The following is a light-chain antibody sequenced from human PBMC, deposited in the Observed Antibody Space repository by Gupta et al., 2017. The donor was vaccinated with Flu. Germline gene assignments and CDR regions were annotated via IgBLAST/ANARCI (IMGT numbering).Light chain of an antibody. Sequence: DIVMTQSPLSLPVTPGEPASISCRSSQSLLHSNGYNYLAWYLQKPGQSPQVLIYLGSNRASGVPDRFSGSGSGTDFTLKISRVEAEDVGIYYCMQTRQTLFTFGPGTKVDIK. CDR1: QSLLHSNGYNY. V-gene: IGKV2-28*01. CDR3: MQTRQTLFT. CDR2: LGS. J-gene: IGKJ3*01.